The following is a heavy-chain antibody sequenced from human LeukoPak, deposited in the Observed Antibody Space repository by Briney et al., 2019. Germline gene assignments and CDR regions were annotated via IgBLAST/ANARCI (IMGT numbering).Heavy chain of an antibody. Sequence: SQTLSLTCSVSGDSISSGAYYWSWIRQHPGKGLEWIGYIYFSGTTYYNPSLKSRVTISIDTSKNQFSLKLRFVTAADTAVYYCARVLKASWIHLRYYFGYWGPGTLVTVSS. J-gene: IGHJ4*02. CDR1: GDSISSGAYY. V-gene: IGHV4-31*03. CDR2: IYFSGTT. D-gene: IGHD5-18*01. CDR3: ARVLKASWIHLRYYFGY.